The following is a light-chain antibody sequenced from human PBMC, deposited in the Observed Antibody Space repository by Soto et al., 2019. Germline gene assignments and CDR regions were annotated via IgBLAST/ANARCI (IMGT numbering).Light chain of an antibody. CDR1: SSDVGAFNY. Sequence: QSVLTQPASVSGSPGQAITISCSGTSSDVGAFNYVSWYQQHPGKAPKLMIYDVSNRPSGVSNRFSGSKSGNTASLTISGLRAEDEADYYCNSYTSNNTYVFGTGTQGTVL. CDR3: NSYTSNNTYV. CDR2: DVS. V-gene: IGLV2-14*03. J-gene: IGLJ1*01.